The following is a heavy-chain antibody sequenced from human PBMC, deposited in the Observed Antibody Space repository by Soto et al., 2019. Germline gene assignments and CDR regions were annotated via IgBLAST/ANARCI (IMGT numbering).Heavy chain of an antibody. V-gene: IGHV1-69*11. Sequence: QVQLVQSGAEVKKPGSSVKVSCTASGVTFSSYAISWVRQAPGQGLEWMGGIIPILGTANYAQKFRGRVTIVADESTSTAYMELSSLRSEDTAVYYCARPAMVRGRGLGYYGMDVWGQGTTVTVSS. CDR3: ARPAMVRGRGLGYYGMDV. D-gene: IGHD3-10*01. CDR1: GVTFSSYA. CDR2: IIPILGTA. J-gene: IGHJ6*02.